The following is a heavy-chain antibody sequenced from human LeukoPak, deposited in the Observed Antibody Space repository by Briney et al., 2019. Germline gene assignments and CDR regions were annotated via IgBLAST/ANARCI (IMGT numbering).Heavy chain of an antibody. CDR3: ARGNSCSGGSCSYYFDY. CDR2: ISSSSSYI. CDR1: EFTFSSYS. V-gene: IGHV3-21*01. J-gene: IGHJ4*02. Sequence: GGSLRLSCAASEFTFSSYSMSWVRQAPGKGLDWVSSISSSSSYIYYADSLKGRFTISRDNAKNSLYLQMNSLRAEGTAVYYCARGNSCSGGSCSYYFDYWGQGTLVTVSS. D-gene: IGHD2-15*01.